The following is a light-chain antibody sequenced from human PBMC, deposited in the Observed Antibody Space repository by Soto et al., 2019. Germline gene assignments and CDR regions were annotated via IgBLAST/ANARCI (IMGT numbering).Light chain of an antibody. CDR1: QGISSY. Sequence: AILITQSPSSFSASPGDRVTITCRASQGISSYLAWYQQKPGKAPKLLIYAASTLQSGVPSRFSGSGSGTDFTLTISCLQSEDFATYYCQQYYSYPLTFGGGSKVDI. CDR3: QQYYSYPLT. J-gene: IGKJ4*01. CDR2: AAS. V-gene: IGKV1-8*01.